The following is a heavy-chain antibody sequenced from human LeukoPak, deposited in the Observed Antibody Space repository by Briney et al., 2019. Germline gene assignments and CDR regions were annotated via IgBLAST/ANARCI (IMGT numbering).Heavy chain of an antibody. V-gene: IGHV3-21*04. Sequence: PGGSLRLSCAASGFTFSSYSMNWVRQAPGKGLEWVPSISSSSSYIYYADSVKGRFTISRDNAKNSLYLQMNSLRAEDTAVYYCAKDLYGSGTNGYFDYWGQGTLVIVSS. CDR2: ISSSSSYI. CDR1: GFTFSSYS. J-gene: IGHJ4*02. D-gene: IGHD3-10*01. CDR3: AKDLYGSGTNGYFDY.